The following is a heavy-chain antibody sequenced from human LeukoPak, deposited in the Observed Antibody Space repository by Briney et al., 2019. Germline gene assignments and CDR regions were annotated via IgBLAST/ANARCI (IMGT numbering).Heavy chain of an antibody. J-gene: IGHJ6*03. V-gene: IGHV1-2*02. Sequence: ASVKVSCKASGYTFTGYYMHWVRQAPGQGLEWMGWINPNSGGTNYAQKFQGRVTMTRDTSISTAYMELSRLRSDDTAVYYCATRGYSYGYGGYYYYYMDVWGKGTTVTVSS. CDR2: INPNSGGT. D-gene: IGHD5-18*01. CDR1: GYTFTGYY. CDR3: ATRGYSYGYGGYYYYYMDV.